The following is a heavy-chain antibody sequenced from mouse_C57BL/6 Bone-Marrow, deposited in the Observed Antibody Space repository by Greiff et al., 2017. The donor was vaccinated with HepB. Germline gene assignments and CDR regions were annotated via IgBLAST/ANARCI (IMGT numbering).Heavy chain of an antibody. D-gene: IGHD2-3*01. CDR3: ARPGGYYTWFAY. Sequence: EVQVVESGGGLVKPGGSLKLSCAASGFTFSDYGMHWVRQAPEKGLEWVAYISSGSSTIYYADTVKGRFTISRDNAKNTLFLQMTSLRSEDTAMYYCARPGGYYTWFAYWGQGTLVTVSA. CDR1: GFTFSDYG. J-gene: IGHJ3*01. V-gene: IGHV5-17*01. CDR2: ISSGSSTI.